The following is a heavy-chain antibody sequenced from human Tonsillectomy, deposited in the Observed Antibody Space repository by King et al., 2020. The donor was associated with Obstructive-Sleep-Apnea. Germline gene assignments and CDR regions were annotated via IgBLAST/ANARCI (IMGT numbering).Heavy chain of an antibody. V-gene: IGHV3-21*01. CDR3: ARDSSYTATFDY. CDR2: ISSSSSYI. Sequence: VQLVESGGGLVKPGGSLRLSCAASGFTFSSYSMNWVRQAPGKGLEWVSSISSSSSYIYYADSAKGRFTISRDNAKNSLYLQMNSLRAEDTAVYYCARDSSYTATFDYWGQGTLVTVSS. CDR1: GFTFSSYS. J-gene: IGHJ4*02. D-gene: IGHD5-18*01.